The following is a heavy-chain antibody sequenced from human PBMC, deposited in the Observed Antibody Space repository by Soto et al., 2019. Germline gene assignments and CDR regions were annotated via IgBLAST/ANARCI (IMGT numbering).Heavy chain of an antibody. J-gene: IGHJ4*02. D-gene: IGHD2-15*01. CDR1: GGSISNDDYY. V-gene: IGHV4-30-4*01. Sequence: SETLSLTCSVSGGSISNDDYYWSWIRQSPGKGLEWIGHIHHSGSAHYNPSLTGRMIISLDTSKSQFSLNLTSVTAADTAIYYCSRLGYCSGGSCHNYWGQGTLVTVSS. CDR3: SRLGYCSGGSCHNY. CDR2: IHHSGSA.